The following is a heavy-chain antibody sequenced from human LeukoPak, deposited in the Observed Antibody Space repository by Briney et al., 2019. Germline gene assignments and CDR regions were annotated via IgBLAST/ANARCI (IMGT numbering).Heavy chain of an antibody. CDR2: MNPNSGHT. CDR3: ARALRGGDFFGSGSPPGY. Sequence: ASVTVSCKASGYTFTSYDINWVRQATGQGLQWMGWMNPNSGHTGYAQKFQARVTMTTDTSTSTAYLEVRGLRSDDTAVYYCARALRGGDFFGSGSPPGYWGQGTLVTVSS. J-gene: IGHJ4*02. D-gene: IGHD3-10*01. V-gene: IGHV1-8*02. CDR1: GYTFTSYD.